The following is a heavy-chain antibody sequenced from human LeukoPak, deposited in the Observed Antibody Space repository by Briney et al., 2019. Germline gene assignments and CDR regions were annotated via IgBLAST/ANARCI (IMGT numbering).Heavy chain of an antibody. J-gene: IGHJ5*02. D-gene: IGHD2-8*01. CDR3: ARGRLYCTNGVCSTGWFDP. CDR2: INHSGGT. CDR1: GGSFSGYY. Sequence: SETLSLTCAVYGGSFSGYYWSWIRQSPGKGLEWIGEINHSGGTNYNPSLKSRVTISVDTSKNQFSLKLSSVTAADTAVYYCARGRLYCTNGVCSTGWFDPWGQGTLVTVSS. V-gene: IGHV4-34*01.